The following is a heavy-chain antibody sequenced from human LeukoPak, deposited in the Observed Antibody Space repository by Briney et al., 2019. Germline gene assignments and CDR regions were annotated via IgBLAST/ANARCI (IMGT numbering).Heavy chain of an antibody. CDR1: GYTFTGYY. Sequence: GASVEVSCKASGYTFTGYYMHWVRQAPGQGLEWMGWINPNSGGTNYAQKFQGRVTMTRDTSISTAYMELSRLRSDDTAVYYCARVWVEEQWLTPTFDYWGQGTLVTVSS. V-gene: IGHV1-2*02. J-gene: IGHJ4*02. D-gene: IGHD6-19*01. CDR3: ARVWVEEQWLTPTFDY. CDR2: INPNSGGT.